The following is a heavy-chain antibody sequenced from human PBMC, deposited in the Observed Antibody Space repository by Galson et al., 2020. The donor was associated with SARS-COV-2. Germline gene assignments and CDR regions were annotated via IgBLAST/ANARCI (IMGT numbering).Heavy chain of an antibody. CDR2: INPSGDFT. Sequence: ASVKVSCKASGYSFTSHYMHWVRQAPGQGLDWMGVINPSGDFTTYAQKFQGRVSMTRDTSTSTVYMELSGLRSDDTAVYYCARVKVDKYYYDTSGYQLHHFDYWGQGTLVTVSS. CDR3: ARVKVDKYYYDTSGYQLHHFDY. J-gene: IGHJ4*02. V-gene: IGHV1-46*01. CDR1: GYSFTSHY. D-gene: IGHD3-22*01.